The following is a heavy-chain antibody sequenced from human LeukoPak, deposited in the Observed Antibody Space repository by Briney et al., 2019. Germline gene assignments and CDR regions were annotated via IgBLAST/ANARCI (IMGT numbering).Heavy chain of an antibody. CDR1: GCTFSSYA. CDR3: AKDLDYGSGRSAKDY. V-gene: IGHV3-23*01. D-gene: IGHD3-10*01. Sequence: GGSLILACAASGCTFSSYAMSWVRQAPGMGLEWVSAISGSGGSTYYADSVKGRFTISRDNSKNTLYLQMNSLRAEDTAVYYCAKDLDYGSGRSAKDYWGQGTLVTVSS. CDR2: ISGSGGST. J-gene: IGHJ4*02.